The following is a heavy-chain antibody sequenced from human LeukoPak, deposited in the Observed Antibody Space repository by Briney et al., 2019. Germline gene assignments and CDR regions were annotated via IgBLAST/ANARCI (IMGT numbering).Heavy chain of an antibody. Sequence: SETLSLTCAVYGGSFSGYYWSWIRQPPGKGLEWIGEINHSGSTNYNPSLKSRVTMSVDTSKNQFSLKLSSVTAADTAVYYCATYSVVGATPFDYWGQGTLVTVSS. CDR3: ATYSVVGATPFDY. J-gene: IGHJ4*02. CDR1: GGSFSGYY. V-gene: IGHV4-34*01. CDR2: INHSGST. D-gene: IGHD1-26*01.